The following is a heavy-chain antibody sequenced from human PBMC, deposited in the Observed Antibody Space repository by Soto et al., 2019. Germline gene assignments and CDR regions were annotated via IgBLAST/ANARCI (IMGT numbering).Heavy chain of an antibody. V-gene: IGHV3-23*01. Sequence: EVRLMESGGSLVPPGGSLKLSCTASGFTFTGHAMSWVRQAPGRGLEWVSSISSRGAVSYYDYAASLKGRFTTSRDTSKGTLFLHLNNLRVDDAATYYCVMALSLTTRFDAFDVWGQGTVVIVSS. CDR2: ISSRGAVS. CDR3: VMALSLTTRFDAFDV. J-gene: IGHJ3*01. CDR1: GFTFTGHA.